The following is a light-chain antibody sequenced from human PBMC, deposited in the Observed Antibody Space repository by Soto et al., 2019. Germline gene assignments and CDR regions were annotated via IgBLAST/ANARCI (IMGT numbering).Light chain of an antibody. J-gene: IGKJ1*01. V-gene: IGKV3-15*01. Sequence: ETVMTQSPATLSVSPGERATLSCRASQSVSTNLAWFQQKPGQGPRLLIYGASTRAAGIPARFSGSGSGTQFTLTISSLQSEDFAVYYCHQYNNWPETFGQGTKVEIK. CDR1: QSVSTN. CDR3: HQYNNWPET. CDR2: GAS.